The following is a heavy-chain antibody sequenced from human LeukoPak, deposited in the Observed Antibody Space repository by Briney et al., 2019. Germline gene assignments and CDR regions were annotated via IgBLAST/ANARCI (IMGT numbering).Heavy chain of an antibody. CDR3: ARLDIVVVPAARDYYYYMDV. CDR1: GGSFGGYY. D-gene: IGHD2-2*03. CDR2: INHSGST. J-gene: IGHJ6*03. Sequence: SETLSLTCAVYGGSFGGYYWSWIRQPPGKGLEWIGEINHSGSTNYNPSLKSRVTISVDTSKNQFSLKLSSVTAADTAVYYCARLDIVVVPAARDYYYYMDVWGRGTTVTVSS. V-gene: IGHV4-34*01.